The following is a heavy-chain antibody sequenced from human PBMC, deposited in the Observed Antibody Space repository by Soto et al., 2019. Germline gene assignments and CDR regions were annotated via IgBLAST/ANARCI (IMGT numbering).Heavy chain of an antibody. J-gene: IGHJ4*02. CDR3: ARDEASCPTSSCFPTVSDY. Sequence: QVQLVQSGAEVKRPGSSVKVSCKASGATFTTYSITWVRQAPGQGLEWMGRIIPVLGITHYAQKFQGRVTISADKFTSTTDMEVSSLRSGDATLYYCARDEASCPTSSCFPTVSDYWGQGTLVTVSS. CDR2: IIPVLGIT. V-gene: IGHV1-69*04. CDR1: GATFTTYS. D-gene: IGHD2-2*01.